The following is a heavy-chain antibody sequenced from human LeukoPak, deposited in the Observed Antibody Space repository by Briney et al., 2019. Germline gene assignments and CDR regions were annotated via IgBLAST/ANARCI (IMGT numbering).Heavy chain of an antibody. Sequence: PSETLSLTCTVSGGSISSYYWSWIRQPPGKGLEWIGWSYHRGSTSYNPSLKSRVAISVDTSKNQFSLKLSSVTAADTAVCYCARDRELGYWGQGTLVTVSS. D-gene: IGHD1-1*01. V-gene: IGHV4-59*01. CDR1: GGSISSYY. CDR3: ARDRELGY. CDR2: SYHRGST. J-gene: IGHJ4*02.